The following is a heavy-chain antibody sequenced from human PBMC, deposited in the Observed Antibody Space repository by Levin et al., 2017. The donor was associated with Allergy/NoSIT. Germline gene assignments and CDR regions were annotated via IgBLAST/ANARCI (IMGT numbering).Heavy chain of an antibody. J-gene: IGHJ4*02. CDR1: GSSISSGYY. Sequence: SETLSLTCTVSGSSISSGYYWGWIRQPPGKGLEWIGSIYHSGSTYYNPSLKSRVTISVDTSKNQFSLKLSSVTAADTAVYYCARDSIGYGDYGGLNYWGQGTLVTVSS. CDR3: ARDSIGYGDYGGLNY. V-gene: IGHV4-38-2*02. D-gene: IGHD4-17*01. CDR2: IYHSGST.